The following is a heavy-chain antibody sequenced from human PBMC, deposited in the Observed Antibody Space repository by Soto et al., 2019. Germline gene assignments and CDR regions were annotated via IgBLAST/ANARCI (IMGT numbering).Heavy chain of an antibody. J-gene: IGHJ4*02. V-gene: IGHV3-23*01. Sequence: GGSLRLSCAASGFTFSSYAMSWVRQAPGKGLEWVSAISGSGGSTYYADSVKGRFTISRDNSKNTLYLQMNSLRAEDTAVYYCGSLAAETIDYYFHYPGQGPLVTVSS. CDR1: GFTFSSYA. D-gene: IGHD3-16*02. CDR2: ISGSGGST. CDR3: GSLAAETIDYYFHY.